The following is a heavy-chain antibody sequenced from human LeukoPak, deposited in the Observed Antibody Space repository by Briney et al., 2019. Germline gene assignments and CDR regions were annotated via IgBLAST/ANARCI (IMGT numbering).Heavy chain of an antibody. D-gene: IGHD3-9*01. J-gene: IGHJ4*02. Sequence: PGGSLRLSCAASGFTFSSYSMNWVRQPPGRGLEWVSSISSSSSYIYYADSVKGRFTISRDNAKNSLYLQMNSLRAEDTAVYYCARAPTISTGVDYWGQGTLVTVSS. V-gene: IGHV3-21*01. CDR1: GFTFSSYS. CDR3: ARAPTISTGVDY. CDR2: ISSSSSYI.